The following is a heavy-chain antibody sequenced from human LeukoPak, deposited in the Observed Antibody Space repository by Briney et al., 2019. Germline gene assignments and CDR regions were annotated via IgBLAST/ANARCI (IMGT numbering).Heavy chain of an antibody. Sequence: GGSLRLSCAASGFIFSSYAMHWVRQAPGKGLEWVAVISYDGSNKYYADSVKGRFTISRDNSKNTLYLQMNSLRAEDTAVYYCARAVGAAAGFGMDVWGQGTTVTVSS. CDR2: ISYDGSNK. J-gene: IGHJ6*02. D-gene: IGHD6-13*01. V-gene: IGHV3-30-3*01. CDR1: GFIFSSYA. CDR3: ARAVGAAAGFGMDV.